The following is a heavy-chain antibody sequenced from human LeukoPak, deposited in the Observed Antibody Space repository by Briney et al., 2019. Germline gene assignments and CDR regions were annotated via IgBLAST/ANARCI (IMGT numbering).Heavy chain of an antibody. J-gene: IGHJ4*02. CDR1: GFTVSSNY. CDR2: IYSGGST. CDR3: AKVAKYYYGSETYYFFEQ. D-gene: IGHD3-10*01. V-gene: IGHV3-66*01. Sequence: GGSLRLSCAASGFTVSSNYMSWVRQAPGKGLEWVSVIYSGGSTYYADSVKGRFTISRDNSKNTLYLQMNSLRAEDTAVYYCAKVAKYYYGSETYYFFEQWGQGTPVTASS.